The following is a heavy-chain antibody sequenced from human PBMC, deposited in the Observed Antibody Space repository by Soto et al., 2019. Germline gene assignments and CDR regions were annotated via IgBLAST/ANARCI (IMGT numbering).Heavy chain of an antibody. J-gene: IGHJ2*01. Sequence: GGSLRLSCAASGFTFSGSAVHWVRQASGKGLEWIGRIRSKAHSYATAYAASVKGRFTISRDDSKNTAYLQMNSLKTEDTAVYFCTRQVYCSSSSCYGYWYFDLWGRGTLVTVSS. CDR3: TRQVYCSSSSCYGYWYFDL. V-gene: IGHV3-73*01. CDR2: IRSKAHSYAT. D-gene: IGHD2-2*01. CDR1: GFTFSGSA.